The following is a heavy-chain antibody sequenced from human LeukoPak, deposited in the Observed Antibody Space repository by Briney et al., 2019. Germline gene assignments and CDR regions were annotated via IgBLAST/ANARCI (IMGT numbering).Heavy chain of an antibody. J-gene: IGHJ4*02. CDR1: GFTVSSNY. D-gene: IGHD2-8*01. CDR2: IYSNGIT. CDR3: AGGSVLMVYYA. Sequence: GGSLRLSCAASGFTVSSNYMTWVRQAPGKGLERVSLIYSNGITYYADSVKGRFTISRHNSKNTLYLQMNSLRVEDTAVYYCAGGSVLMVYYAWGQGTLVTVSS. V-gene: IGHV3-53*04.